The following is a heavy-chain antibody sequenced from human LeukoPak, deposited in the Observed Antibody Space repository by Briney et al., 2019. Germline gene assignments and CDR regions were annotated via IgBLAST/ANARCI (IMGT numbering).Heavy chain of an antibody. CDR2: IYHSGST. V-gene: IGHV4-38-2*02. CDR1: GYSISSGYY. J-gene: IGHJ6*03. D-gene: IGHD3-10*01. CDR3: ARSSQPRRLLWFGELPRNYYMDV. Sequence: SETLSLTCTVSGYSISSGYYWGWIRQPPGKGLEWIGSIYHSGSTYCNPSLKSRVTISVDTSKNQFSLKLSSVTAADTAVYYCARSSQPRRLLWFGELPRNYYMDVWGKGTTVTVSS.